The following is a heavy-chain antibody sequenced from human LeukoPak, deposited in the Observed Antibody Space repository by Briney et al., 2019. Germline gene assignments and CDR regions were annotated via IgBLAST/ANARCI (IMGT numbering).Heavy chain of an antibody. CDR2: IYNTGST. CDR1: GDSNGNYY. V-gene: IGHV4-59*01. D-gene: IGHD3-10*01. Sequence: SETLSLTCTVSGDSNGNYYWTWIRQPPGRGLEWIGFIYNTGSTHYNPSLESRVTISLDTSKNQFSLKLRSVTAADTAVYFCARVGGSYYFDYWGQGTLVTVSS. J-gene: IGHJ4*02. CDR3: ARVGGSYYFDY.